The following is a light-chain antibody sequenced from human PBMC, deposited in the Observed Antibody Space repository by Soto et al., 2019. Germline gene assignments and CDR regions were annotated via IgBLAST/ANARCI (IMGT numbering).Light chain of an antibody. V-gene: IGKV3-20*01. CDR1: QSVSNNY. CDR2: GAS. J-gene: IGKJ5*01. CDR3: QQYGSSPIT. Sequence: EIVLTQSPGTLSLSPGERATLYCSASQSVSNNYLAWYQQKPGQAPRLLIYGASNRATGIPDRFSGSGSGTEFTLTISRLKPEDFAVYYCQQYGSSPITFGQGTRLEI.